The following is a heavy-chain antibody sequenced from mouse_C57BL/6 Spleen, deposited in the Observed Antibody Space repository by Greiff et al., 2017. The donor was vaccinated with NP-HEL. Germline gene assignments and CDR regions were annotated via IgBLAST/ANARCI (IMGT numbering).Heavy chain of an antibody. D-gene: IGHD2-5*01. CDR3: ARPYIPYSNFTPYWYFDV. CDR2: ISSGSSTI. Sequence: DVHLVESGGGLVKPGGSLKLSCAASGFTFSDYGMHWVRQAPEKGLEWVAYISSGSSTIYYADTVKGRFTISRDNAKNTLFLQMTSLRSEDTAMYYCARPYIPYSNFTPYWYFDVWGTGTTVTVSS. CDR1: GFTFSDYG. V-gene: IGHV5-17*01. J-gene: IGHJ1*03.